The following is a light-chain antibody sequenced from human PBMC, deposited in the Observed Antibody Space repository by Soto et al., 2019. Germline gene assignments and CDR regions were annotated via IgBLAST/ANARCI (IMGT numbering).Light chain of an antibody. Sequence: SVLTQPRSVSGSPGQSVTISCTGTSSDVGRYNFVSWYQQHPDKAPKLMIYDVIKRPSGVPDRFSGSKSGNTASLTIYGLQAKDEADYHCCSYAGSYTHVFGTGTKDTVL. CDR3: CSYAGSYTHV. V-gene: IGLV2-11*01. J-gene: IGLJ1*01. CDR1: SSDVGRYNF. CDR2: DVI.